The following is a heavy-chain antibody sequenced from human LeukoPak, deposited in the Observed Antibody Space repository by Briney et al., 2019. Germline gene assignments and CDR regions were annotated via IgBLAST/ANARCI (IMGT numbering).Heavy chain of an antibody. D-gene: IGHD3-22*01. V-gene: IGHV1-69*02. CDR2: IIPILGIA. CDR1: GGTFSSYT. J-gene: IGHJ4*02. Sequence: ASVKVSCKASGGTFSSYTISWVRQAPGQGLEWMGRIIPILGIANYAQKFQGRVTITADKSTSTAYMELSSLRSEDTAVYYCASAINLYYYDSSGYLDYWGRGTLVTVSS. CDR3: ASAINLYYYDSSGYLDY.